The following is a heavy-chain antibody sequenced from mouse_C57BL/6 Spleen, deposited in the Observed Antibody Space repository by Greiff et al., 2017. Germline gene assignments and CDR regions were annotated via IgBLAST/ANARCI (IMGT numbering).Heavy chain of an antibody. D-gene: IGHD3-3*01. CDR2: IDPATGGT. CDR1: GYTFTDYE. Sequence: QVQLQQSGAELVRPGASVTLSCKASGYTFTDYEMHWVKQTPVHGLEWIGAIDPATGGTAYNQKFKGKAILTADKSSSTAYMELRSLTSEDSAVYYCTRGGRGYAMDYWGQGTSVTVSS. CDR3: TRGGRGYAMDY. J-gene: IGHJ4*01. V-gene: IGHV1-15*01.